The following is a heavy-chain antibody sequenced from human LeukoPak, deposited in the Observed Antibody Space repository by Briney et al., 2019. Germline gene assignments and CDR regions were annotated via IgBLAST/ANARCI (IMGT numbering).Heavy chain of an antibody. CDR2: IKQDGSEK. J-gene: IGHJ6*04. CDR1: GFTFSSYW. CDR3: AELGITMIGGV. D-gene: IGHD3-10*02. V-gene: IGHV3-7*01. Sequence: GGSLRLSCAASGFTFSSYWMSWVCQAPGKGLEWVANIKQDGSEKYYVDSVKGRFTISRDNAKNSLYLQMNSLRAEDTAVYYCAELGITMIGGVWGKGTTVTISS.